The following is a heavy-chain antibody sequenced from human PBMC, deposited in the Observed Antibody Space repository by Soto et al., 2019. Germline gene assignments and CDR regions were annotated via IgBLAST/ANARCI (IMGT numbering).Heavy chain of an antibody. CDR1: GFTFSRYE. Sequence: EVQLVESGGDLVQPGGSLRLSCAASGFTFSRYEMNWVRQAPGKGLEWISYISTSGSTIYYADSVKGRFTISRDNAQNSLYLQMNSLRAEDTAVYYCARELAAAGSFDYWGQGTLVTVSS. J-gene: IGHJ4*02. V-gene: IGHV3-48*03. CDR2: ISTSGSTI. D-gene: IGHD6-13*01. CDR3: ARELAAAGSFDY.